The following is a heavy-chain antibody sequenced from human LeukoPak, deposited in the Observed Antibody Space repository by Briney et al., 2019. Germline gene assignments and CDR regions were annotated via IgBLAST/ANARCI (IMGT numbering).Heavy chain of an antibody. CDR2: IYHTGST. V-gene: IGHV4-30-2*01. Sequence: SETLSLTCTVSGASISSGTYSWSWIRQPPGAGLEWIGYIYHTGSTYYNPSLKGRVTISVDRSKNQFSLNLNFVTAADTALYYCARGDGSGSGRWFDPWGQGTLITVSS. J-gene: IGHJ5*02. D-gene: IGHD3-10*01. CDR1: GASISSGTYS. CDR3: ARGDGSGSGRWFDP.